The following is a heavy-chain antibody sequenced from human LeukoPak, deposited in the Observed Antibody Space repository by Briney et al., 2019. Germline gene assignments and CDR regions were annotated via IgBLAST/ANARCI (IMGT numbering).Heavy chain of an antibody. Sequence: GGSLRLSCAASGFIFSNYAMSWVRQAPGKGLEWVSAITNSGGTTYYADSVKGRFTISRDNSKNTLYLQMNSLRAEDTAVYYCEKREYSSGSLLGYWGQGTLVTVSS. V-gene: IGHV3-23*01. J-gene: IGHJ4*02. CDR2: ITNSGGTT. D-gene: IGHD6-19*01. CDR3: EKREYSSGSLLGY. CDR1: GFIFSNYA.